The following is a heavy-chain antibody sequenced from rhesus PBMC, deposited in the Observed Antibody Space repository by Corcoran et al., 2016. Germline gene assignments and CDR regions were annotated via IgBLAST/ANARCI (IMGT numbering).Heavy chain of an antibody. V-gene: IGHV3-115*02. CDR3: ARHRRYYGLDS. J-gene: IGHJ6*01. Sequence: EVQLAESGGGLVQPGGSLRLSCAASGFTFSGYEMHWVRQAPGKGLESVSFIGGDSSYTHYADYVKGRFTISRDNAKNSLSLQMNSLRAEDTAVYYCARHRRYYGLDSWGQGVVVTVSS. CDR1: GFTFSGYE. CDR2: IGGDSSYT.